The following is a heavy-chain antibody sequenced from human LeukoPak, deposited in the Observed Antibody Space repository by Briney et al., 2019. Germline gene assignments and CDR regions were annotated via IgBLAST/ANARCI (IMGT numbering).Heavy chain of an antibody. Sequence: SETLSLPCTVSGYSISSGYYWGWLRQPPGKGLEWIGSIYHSGSTYYNPSLKSRVTISVDTSKNQFSLKLSSVTAADTAVYYCARGIVVVAQLGFYFYYMDVWGKGTTVTISS. J-gene: IGHJ6*03. CDR2: IYHSGST. CDR3: ARGIVVVAQLGFYFYYMDV. V-gene: IGHV4-38-2*02. CDR1: GYSISSGYY. D-gene: IGHD2-15*01.